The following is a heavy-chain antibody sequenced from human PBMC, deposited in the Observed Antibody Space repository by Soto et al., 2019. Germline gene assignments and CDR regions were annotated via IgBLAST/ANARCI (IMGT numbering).Heavy chain of an antibody. CDR1: GYTFTTYY. Sequence: ASVKVSCKASGYTFTTYYMHWVRQAPGQGLEWMGIINPSGGSATYAQKFQGRVTMTRDTSTSTVYMELSSLRSEDTAVYYCARRYCSSTSCFGRYSYCGMDVWGQGTTVTVSS. J-gene: IGHJ6*02. CDR3: ARRYCSSTSCFGRYSYCGMDV. D-gene: IGHD2-2*01. V-gene: IGHV1-46*03. CDR2: INPSGGSA.